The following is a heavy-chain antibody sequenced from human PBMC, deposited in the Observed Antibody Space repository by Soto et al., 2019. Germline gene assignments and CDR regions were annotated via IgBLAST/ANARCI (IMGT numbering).Heavy chain of an antibody. CDR1: GYIFTTYG. D-gene: IGHD1-1*01. J-gene: IGHJ4*02. Sequence: QVHLMQSGAEVKKPGASVKVSCKGSGYIFTTYGITWVRQAPGQGLEWMGWISAHNGNTNYAQKLQGRVTVTRDTSTSTAYRELRNLRSDDTAVYYCARGRYGDYWGKGALVTVSS. CDR3: ARGRYGDY. CDR2: ISAHNGNT. V-gene: IGHV1-18*01.